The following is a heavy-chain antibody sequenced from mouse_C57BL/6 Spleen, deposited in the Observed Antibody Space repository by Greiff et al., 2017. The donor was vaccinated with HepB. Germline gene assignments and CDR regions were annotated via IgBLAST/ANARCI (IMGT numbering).Heavy chain of an antibody. CDR2: IWSDGST. J-gene: IGHJ4*01. V-gene: IGHV2-6-1*01. D-gene: IGHD2-5*01. CDR3: ARHSAYYSNYAAMDY. Sequence: QVQLKESGPGLVAPSQSLSITCTVSGFSLTSYGVHWVRQPPGKGLEWLVVIWSDGSTTYNSALKSRLSISKDNSKSQVFLKMNSLQTDDTAMYYCARHSAYYSNYAAMDYWGQGTSVTVSS. CDR1: GFSLTSYG.